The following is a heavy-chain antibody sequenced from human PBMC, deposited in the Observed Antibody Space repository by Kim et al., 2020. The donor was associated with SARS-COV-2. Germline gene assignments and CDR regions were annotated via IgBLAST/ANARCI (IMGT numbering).Heavy chain of an antibody. CDR3: ARDIADTAMENWFDP. CDR2: INHSGST. V-gene: IGHV4-34*01. CDR1: GGSFSGYY. D-gene: IGHD5-18*01. J-gene: IGHJ5*02. Sequence: SETLSLTCAVYGGSFSGYYWSWIRQPPGKGLEWIGEINHSGSTNYNPSLKSRVTISVDASKNQFSLKLSSVTAADTAVYYCARDIADTAMENWFDPWGQGTLVTVSS.